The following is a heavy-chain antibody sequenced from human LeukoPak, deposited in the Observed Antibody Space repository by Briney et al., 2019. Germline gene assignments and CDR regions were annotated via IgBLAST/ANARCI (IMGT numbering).Heavy chain of an antibody. V-gene: IGHV4-59*01. D-gene: IGHD3-22*01. Sequence: SETLSLTSTVSGGSISSYYWSWIRQPPGKGLEWIGYIYYSGSTNYNPSLKSRVTISVDTSKNQFSLKLSSVTAADTAVYYCARGPNYYDSSGYYFSPFDYWGQGTLVTVSS. CDR3: ARGPNYYDSSGYYFSPFDY. J-gene: IGHJ4*02. CDR2: IYYSGST. CDR1: GGSISSYY.